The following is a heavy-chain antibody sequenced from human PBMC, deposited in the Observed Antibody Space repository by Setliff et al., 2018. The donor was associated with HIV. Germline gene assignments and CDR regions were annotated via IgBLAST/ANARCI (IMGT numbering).Heavy chain of an antibody. V-gene: IGHV1-46*01. J-gene: IGHJ3*02. CDR3: ASSGAWQRNALDI. Sequence: GASVTVSCKPSGYSFTNHYMHWVRPAPGQGLEWMGVINPTGGSTRNTQKCRGRVAMTRDTSTSTVDMELSSLRSEDTAVYDWASSGAWQRNALDIWGQGTMVTVSS. D-gene: IGHD5-12*01. CDR2: INPTGGST. CDR1: GYSFTNHY.